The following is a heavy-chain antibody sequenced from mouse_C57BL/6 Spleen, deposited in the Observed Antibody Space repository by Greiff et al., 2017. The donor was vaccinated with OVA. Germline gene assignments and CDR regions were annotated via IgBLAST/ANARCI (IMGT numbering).Heavy chain of an antibody. CDR3: ARGGELAY. CDR1: GYSITSGYY. J-gene: IGHJ3*01. CDR2: ISYDGSN. Sequence: VQLKESGPGLVKPSQSLSLTCSVTGYSITSGYYWNWIRQFPGNKLEWMGYISYDGSNPYNPSLKNRISITRDTSKNQFFLKLNSVTTEDTATYYCARGGELAYWGQGTLVTVSA. V-gene: IGHV3-6*01.